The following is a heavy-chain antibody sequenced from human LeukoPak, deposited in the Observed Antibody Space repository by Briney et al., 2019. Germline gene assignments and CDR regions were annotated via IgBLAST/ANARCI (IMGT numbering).Heavy chain of an antibody. CDR3: ARGDFWSGYPFDY. J-gene: IGHJ4*02. Sequence: SETLSLTCTVSGGSISSSSYYWSWIRQPPGKGLEWIGEINHSGSTNYNPSLKSRVTISVDTSKNQFSLKLSSVTAADTAVYYCARGDFWSGYPFDYWGQGTLVTVSS. D-gene: IGHD3-3*01. V-gene: IGHV4-39*07. CDR1: GGSISSSSYY. CDR2: INHSGST.